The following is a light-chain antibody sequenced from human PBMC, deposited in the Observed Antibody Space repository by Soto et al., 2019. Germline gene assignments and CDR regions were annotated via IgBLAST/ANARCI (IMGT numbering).Light chain of an antibody. CDR2: DVS. CDR1: NSDVGGYNY. V-gene: IGLV2-14*03. Sequence: QSALTQPASVSGSPGQSITISCTGTNSDVGGYNYVSWYQQHPGKAPKLLIYDVSSRPSGLSNRFSGSKSGNTASLIISGLQAEDEADYHCCSYAGSYTYIFGTGTKLTVL. CDR3: CSYAGSYTYI. J-gene: IGLJ1*01.